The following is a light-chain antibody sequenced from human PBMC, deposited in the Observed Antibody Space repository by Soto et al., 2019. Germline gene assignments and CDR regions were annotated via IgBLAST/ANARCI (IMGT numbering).Light chain of an antibody. CDR1: QSISSW. CDR2: KAS. V-gene: IGKV1-5*03. CDR3: QQYNSDPWT. J-gene: IGKJ1*01. Sequence: DNQMTQSPSTLSASVGDRVTITCRASQSISSWLAWYQQKPGKAPKLLIYKASNLESGVPSRFSGSGSGTEFTLTISSLQPDDYATYYCQQYNSDPWTFGRGSKVEI.